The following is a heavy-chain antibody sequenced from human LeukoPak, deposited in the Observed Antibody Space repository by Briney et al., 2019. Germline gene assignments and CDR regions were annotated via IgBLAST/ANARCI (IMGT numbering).Heavy chain of an antibody. J-gene: IGHJ4*02. D-gene: IGHD2-2*01. CDR3: ARGKIVVIPDY. Sequence: SETLSLTCTVSGGSISSYYWSWLRQPPGQGLVWGGYIYYSGSTNYNPSLKSRVTISVDTSKNQYSLKLSSVTAADTAVYYCARGKIVVIPDYWGQGTLVTVSS. V-gene: IGHV4-59*01. CDR2: IYYSGST. CDR1: GGSISSYY.